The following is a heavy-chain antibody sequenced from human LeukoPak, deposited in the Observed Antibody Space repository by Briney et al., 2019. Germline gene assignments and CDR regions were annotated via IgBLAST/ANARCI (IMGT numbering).Heavy chain of an antibody. D-gene: IGHD6-13*01. J-gene: IGHJ5*02. CDR2: ISSSGSTI. CDR1: GFTFSDYY. Sequence: PGGSLRLSCAASGFTFSDYYMSWIRQAPGKGLEWVSYISSSGSTIYYADSVKGRFTISRDNAKKSLYLQMNSLRVEDTALYYCVGSISWYATQGKWFDPWGQGTLVTVSS. V-gene: IGHV3-11*01. CDR3: VGSISWYATQGKWFDP.